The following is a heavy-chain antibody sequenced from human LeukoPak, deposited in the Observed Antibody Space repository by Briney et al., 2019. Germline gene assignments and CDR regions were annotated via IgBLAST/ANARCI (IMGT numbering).Heavy chain of an antibody. CDR2: ISGSGATT. J-gene: IGHJ4*02. D-gene: IGHD3-22*01. Sequence: QPGGSLRLSCAASGFTFSSYVMTWVRQAPGKGLEWVSAISGSGATTYYADSVKGRFTISRDNSKNTLYLRMSSLRAEDTAVYYCAKDFMFYYASSGPYYFDSWGQGTLVTVSS. CDR1: GFTFSSYV. V-gene: IGHV3-23*01. CDR3: AKDFMFYYASSGPYYFDS.